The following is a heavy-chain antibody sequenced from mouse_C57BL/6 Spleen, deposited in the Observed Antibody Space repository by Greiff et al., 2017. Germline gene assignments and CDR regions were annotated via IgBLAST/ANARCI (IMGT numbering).Heavy chain of an antibody. CDR2: IHPNSGST. V-gene: IGHV1-64*01. J-gene: IGHJ3*01. Sequence: QVQLQQPGAELVKPGASVKLSCKASGYTFTSYWMHWVKQRPGQGLEWIGMIHPNSGSTNYNEKFKSKATLTVDKSSSTAYMQLSSRTSEDSAVDYSARSYYDYDVRRFAYWGQGTLVTVSA. D-gene: IGHD2-4*01. CDR3: ARSYYDYDVRRFAY. CDR1: GYTFTSYW.